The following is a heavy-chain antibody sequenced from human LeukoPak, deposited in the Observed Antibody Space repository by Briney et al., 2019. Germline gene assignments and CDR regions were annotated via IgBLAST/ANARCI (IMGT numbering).Heavy chain of an antibody. J-gene: IGHJ4*02. CDR3: ARVLESGYYLNAQGY. V-gene: IGHV1-2*02. CDR1: GYTFTGYY. Sequence: ASVKVSCKASGYTFTGYYMHWVRQAPGQGLEWMGWINPNSGGTNYAQKFQGRVTMTRDTSISTAYMELSRLRFDDTAVYYCARVLESGYYLNAQGYWGQGTLVTVSS. CDR2: INPNSGGT. D-gene: IGHD3-22*01.